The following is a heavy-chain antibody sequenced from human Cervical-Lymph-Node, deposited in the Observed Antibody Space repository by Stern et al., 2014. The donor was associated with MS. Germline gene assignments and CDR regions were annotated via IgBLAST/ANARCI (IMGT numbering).Heavy chain of an antibody. CDR1: GFTFSSYA. J-gene: IGHJ6*02. CDR2: ISGSGGSP. Sequence: EVQLVESGGGLVQPGGSLRLSCAASGFTFSSYAMSWVRQAPGKGLEWVSAISGSGGSPYYADSVKGRITISRDTSRTPLSLSMNSLRAEDTAVYYCAKDFRSPLDYYYYGMDVWGQGTTVTVSS. CDR3: AKDFRSPLDYYYYGMDV. V-gene: IGHV3-23*04.